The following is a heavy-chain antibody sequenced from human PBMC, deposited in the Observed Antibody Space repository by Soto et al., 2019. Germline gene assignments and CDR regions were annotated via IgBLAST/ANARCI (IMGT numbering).Heavy chain of an antibody. CDR1: GGFVSSGSYY. V-gene: IGHV4-34*01. D-gene: IGHD2-21*02. CDR2: MSHSGGT. CDR3: ARVERGTATSVVDAFDI. Sequence: QVQLQQWGAGLLKPSETLSLTCAVYGGFVSSGSYYWSWIRQPPGKGLEWIGEMSHSGGTHFNPFLKSRVTIAVDTYKNQFSLKMSSVTDADTALYYCARVERGTATSVVDAFDIWGPGTMVTVSS. J-gene: IGHJ3*02.